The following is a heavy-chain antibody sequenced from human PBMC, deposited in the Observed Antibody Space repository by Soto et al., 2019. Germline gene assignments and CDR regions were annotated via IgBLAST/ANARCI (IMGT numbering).Heavy chain of an antibody. Sequence: EVQLLESGGGLVQPGGSLRLSCAASGLTFSSYAMSWVGQAPGKGLEWVSAISGSGGSTYYADSVKGRFTISRDNSKNTLYLQMNSLRAEDTAVYYCAKALPDCSGGSCYSGEAGFDYWGQGTLVTVSS. V-gene: IGHV3-23*01. CDR2: ISGSGGST. CDR1: GLTFSSYA. J-gene: IGHJ4*02. D-gene: IGHD2-15*01. CDR3: AKALPDCSGGSCYSGEAGFDY.